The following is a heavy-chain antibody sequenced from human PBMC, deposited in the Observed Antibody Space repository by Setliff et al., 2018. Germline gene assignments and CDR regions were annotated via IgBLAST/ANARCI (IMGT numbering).Heavy chain of an antibody. CDR2: ISSRSDII. V-gene: IGHV3-48*01. D-gene: IGHD3-22*01. J-gene: IGHJ6*03. Sequence: GGSLRLSCVVSGFSFSNYGMTWVRQAPGKGLEWISYISSRSDIIYYADSVKGRFTISRDNAKNSLYLQVNSLRAEDTAVYYCATNPRKGRSGGYYYDDPYYYYMDVWGKGTTVTVSS. CDR1: GFSFSNYG. CDR3: ATNPRKGRSGGYYYDDPYYYYMDV.